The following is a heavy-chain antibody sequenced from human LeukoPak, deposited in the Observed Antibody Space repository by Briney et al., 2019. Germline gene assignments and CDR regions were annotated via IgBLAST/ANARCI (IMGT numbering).Heavy chain of an antibody. Sequence: PSETLSLTCAVYGGSFSGYYWSWIRQPPGKGLEWIGEINHSGSTNYNPSLKSRVTISVDTSKNQFSLKLSSVTAADTAVYYCARVLAGWQQQLVGFAYWGQGPLVTVPS. D-gene: IGHD6-13*01. CDR2: INHSGST. CDR1: GGSFSGYY. V-gene: IGHV4-34*01. J-gene: IGHJ4*02. CDR3: ARVLAGWQQQLVGFAY.